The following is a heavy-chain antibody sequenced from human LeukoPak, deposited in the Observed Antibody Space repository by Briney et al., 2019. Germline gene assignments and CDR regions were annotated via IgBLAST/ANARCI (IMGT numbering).Heavy chain of an antibody. CDR3: AKALGGLRLGELSLSGI. V-gene: IGHV3-23*01. CDR2: ISGHSDST. J-gene: IGHJ4*02. CDR1: GFTFSSYA. Sequence: RGSLRLSCAASGFTFSSYAMSWVRQAPGQGPEWVSGISGHSDSTYHADSVKGRFTISRDNSKNTLYLQMNSLRAEDTAVYYCAKALGGLRLGELSLSGIWGQGTLVTVSS. D-gene: IGHD3-16*02.